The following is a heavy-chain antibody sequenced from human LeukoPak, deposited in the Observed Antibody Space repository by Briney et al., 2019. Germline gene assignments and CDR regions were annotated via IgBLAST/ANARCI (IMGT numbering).Heavy chain of an antibody. V-gene: IGHV3-23*01. Sequence: GGSLRLSCAASGFTFSSYAMSWVRQAPGKGLEWVSAISGSGGSTYYADSVKGRFTISRDNSKNTLYLQMNSLRAEDTAVYYCAKDEARYCSGGSCYVPSFDFDYWGQGTLVTVSS. D-gene: IGHD2-15*01. J-gene: IGHJ4*02. CDR2: ISGSGGST. CDR3: AKDEARYCSGGSCYVPSFDFDY. CDR1: GFTFSSYA.